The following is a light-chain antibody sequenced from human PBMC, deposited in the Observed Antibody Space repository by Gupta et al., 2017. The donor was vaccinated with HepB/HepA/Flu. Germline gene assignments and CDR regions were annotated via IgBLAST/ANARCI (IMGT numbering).Light chain of an antibody. CDR1: SSNIGAGYD. V-gene: IGLV1-40*01. J-gene: IGLJ1*01. CDR2: GNN. Sequence: DPGQRVTISCTRTSSNIGAGYDVHLYPQLTGTAPNLLIYGNNYRPSGVPARFSGSKSASSASLAITGLQAEDEADYYCQSYDTGRGGFYVFGPGTKVTVL. CDR3: QSYDTGRGGFYV.